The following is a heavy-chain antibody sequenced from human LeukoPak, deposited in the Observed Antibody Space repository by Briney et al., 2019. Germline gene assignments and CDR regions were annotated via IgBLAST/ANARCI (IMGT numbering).Heavy chain of an antibody. Sequence: GGSLRLSCAASGFTFNNQPMNWLRQAPGKGLEWVSGISGFGGATSYADSVKGRVTISRDNSKNTLYLQMNSLRAEDTAVYYCAKEGDSSSWYEDWGQGTLVIFSS. CDR3: AKEGDSSSWYED. V-gene: IGHV3-23*01. D-gene: IGHD6-13*01. J-gene: IGHJ4*02. CDR2: ISGFGGAT. CDR1: GFTFNNQP.